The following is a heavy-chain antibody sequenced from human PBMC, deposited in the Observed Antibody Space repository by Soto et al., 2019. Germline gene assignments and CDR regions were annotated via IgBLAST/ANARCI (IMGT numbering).Heavy chain of an antibody. CDR2: ISYDGSNK. CDR3: AKDLPGRPLLRTIFGGVDD. CDR1: GFTFSSYG. Sequence: QVQLVESGGGVVQPGRSLRLSCAASGFTFSSYGMHWVRQAPGKGLEWVAVISYDGSNKYYADSVKGRFTISRDNSKNTLYLKMNSVRAEDTVVFYCAKDLPGRPLLRTIFGGVDDGGRGTLVPVSS. D-gene: IGHD3-3*01. J-gene: IGHJ4*02. V-gene: IGHV3-30*18.